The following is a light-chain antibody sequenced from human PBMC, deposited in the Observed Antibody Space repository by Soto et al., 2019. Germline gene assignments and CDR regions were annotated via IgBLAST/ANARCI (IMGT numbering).Light chain of an antibody. CDR1: SSDIGRYNY. Sequence: QSVLTQPASVSGSPGQSITISCTGSSSDIGRYNYVSWYQQHPGRAPKLMIYEVFYRPSGVSNRFSGSKSGNTASLTISELQADDETDYYCFSYTSSGTYVFGTGTKVTVL. CDR3: FSYTSSGTYV. CDR2: EVF. V-gene: IGLV2-14*01. J-gene: IGLJ1*01.